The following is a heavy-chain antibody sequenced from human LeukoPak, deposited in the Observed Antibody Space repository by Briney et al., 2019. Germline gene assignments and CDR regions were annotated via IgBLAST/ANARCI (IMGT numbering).Heavy chain of an antibody. Sequence: ASVKVSCKASGYTFTSYGISWVRQAPGQGLEWMGWISAYNGDTNYAQKLQGRVTMTTDTSTTTASMELRSLRSDDTAMYYCARDGVHSSSFAFDIWGQGTMVTVSS. CDR2: ISAYNGDT. CDR3: ARDGVHSSSFAFDI. CDR1: GYTFTSYG. V-gene: IGHV1-18*01. J-gene: IGHJ3*02. D-gene: IGHD6-6*01.